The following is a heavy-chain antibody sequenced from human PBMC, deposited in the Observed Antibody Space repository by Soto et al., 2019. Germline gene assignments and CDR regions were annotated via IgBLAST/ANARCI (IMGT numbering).Heavy chain of an antibody. J-gene: IGHJ3*01. CDR2: INSDGSTT. CDR1: GFTFSSYW. Sequence: PGGSLRLSCEASGFTFSSYWIHWVRQAPGKGLVWVSRINSDGSTTNYADSVKGRFTISRDNAKNTVYLQMNSLRVEDTAVYYCVRPTGTDTMIVTDWGQGTMVTVSS. D-gene: IGHD3-22*01. V-gene: IGHV3-74*01. CDR3: VRPTGTDTMIVTD.